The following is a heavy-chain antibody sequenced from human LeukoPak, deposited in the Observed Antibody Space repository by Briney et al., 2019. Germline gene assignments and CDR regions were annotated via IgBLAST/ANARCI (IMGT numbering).Heavy chain of an antibody. CDR3: ARMTTVTPFDF. CDR2: ISYSGST. D-gene: IGHD4-17*01. Sequence: SETLSLTCTVSGASISGYYWSWIRQPPGKGLEWIGYISYSGSTNYNPSLKSRVTISVDTSKNQFSLKLSSVTAADTAVYYCARMTTVTPFDFWGQGTLVTVSS. V-gene: IGHV4-59*08. CDR1: GASISGYY. J-gene: IGHJ4*02.